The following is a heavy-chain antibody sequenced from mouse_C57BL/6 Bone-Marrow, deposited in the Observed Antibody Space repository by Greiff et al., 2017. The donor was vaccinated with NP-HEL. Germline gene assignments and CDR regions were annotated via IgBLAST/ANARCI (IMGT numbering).Heavy chain of an antibody. J-gene: IGHJ2*01. D-gene: IGHD2-1*01. CDR3: ARRGYGNFYYFDY. Sequence: VQLKQSGGDLVKPGGSLKLSCAASGFTFSSYGMSWVRQTPDKRLEWVATISSGGSYTYYPDSVKGRFTISRDNAKNTLYLQMSSLKSEDTAMYYCARRGYGNFYYFDYWGQGTTLTVSS. CDR2: ISSGGSYT. V-gene: IGHV5-6*01. CDR1: GFTFSSYG.